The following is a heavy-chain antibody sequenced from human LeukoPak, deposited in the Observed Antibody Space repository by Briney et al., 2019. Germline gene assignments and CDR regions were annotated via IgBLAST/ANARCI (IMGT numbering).Heavy chain of an antibody. D-gene: IGHD3-9*01. V-gene: IGHV1-2*02. Sequence: SVKVSSKAARYTFTVKYMDWVRQAPGRGLEWMGWINPNSGGTNYAQKFQGRVTMTRETSISTAYMELSRLRSDDTAVYFCARFQGYDILTGYYTGVDYWGQGTLGSVSS. CDR2: INPNSGGT. CDR3: ARFQGYDILTGYYTGVDY. CDR1: RYTFTVKY. J-gene: IGHJ4*02.